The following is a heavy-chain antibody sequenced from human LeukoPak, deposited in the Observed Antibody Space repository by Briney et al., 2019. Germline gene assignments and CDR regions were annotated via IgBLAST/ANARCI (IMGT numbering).Heavy chain of an antibody. CDR3: ARPRGYCSGGSCYPLDYYYYGMDV. D-gene: IGHD2-15*01. CDR1: GFTFSSYE. J-gene: IGHJ6*02. V-gene: IGHV3-48*03. Sequence: GGSLRLSCAASGFTFSSYEMNWVRQAPGKGLEWVSYISSSGSTIYYADSVKGRFTISRDNAKNSLYLQMNSLRAEDTAVYYCARPRGYCSGGSCYPLDYYYYGMDVWGQGTTVTVSS. CDR2: ISSSGSTI.